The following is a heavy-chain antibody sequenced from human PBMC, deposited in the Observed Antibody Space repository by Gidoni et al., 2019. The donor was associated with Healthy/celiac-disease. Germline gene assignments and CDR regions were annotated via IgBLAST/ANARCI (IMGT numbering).Heavy chain of an antibody. CDR2: INHSGST. CDR1: GGSFSGYY. Sequence: QVQLQQWGAGLLKPSETLSLTCAVYGGSFSGYYWSWIRQPPWKGLEWIGEINHSGSTNYNPSLTSRVTISVDTAKNQFSLKLSSVTAADTAVYYCARAVMARGSGSYHVDYWGQGTLVTVSS. D-gene: IGHD3-10*01. CDR3: ARAVMARGSGSYHVDY. J-gene: IGHJ4*02. V-gene: IGHV4-34*01.